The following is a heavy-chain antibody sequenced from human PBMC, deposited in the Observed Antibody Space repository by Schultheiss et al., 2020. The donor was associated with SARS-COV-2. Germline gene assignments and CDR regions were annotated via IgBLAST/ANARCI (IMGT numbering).Heavy chain of an antibody. CDR3: VKDTRGVGATTWFDP. D-gene: IGHD1-26*01. J-gene: IGHJ5*02. Sequence: GGSLRLSCSASGFTFSSYAMHWVRQAPGKGLEYVSAISSNGGSTYYADSVKGRFTISRDNSKNTLYLQMSSLRAEDTAVYYCVKDTRGVGATTWFDPWGQGTLVTVSS. CDR2: ISSNGGST. V-gene: IGHV3-64D*06. CDR1: GFTFSSYA.